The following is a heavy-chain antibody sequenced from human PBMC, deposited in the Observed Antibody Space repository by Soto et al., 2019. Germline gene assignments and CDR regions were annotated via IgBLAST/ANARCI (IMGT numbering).Heavy chain of an antibody. D-gene: IGHD2-2*01. V-gene: IGHV4-30-2*01. Sequence: SETLSLTCALSGAPITWGDYSWNWIRQPPGKGLEWIGYIFHGGSTYYNPSLRSRVTISVDRSRTQFSLKMSSVTAADTAVYYCARGRVVVPAAVMFNCLDPWGQGARVTVS. J-gene: IGHJ5*02. CDR2: IFHGGST. CDR3: ARGRVVVPAAVMFNCLDP. CDR1: GAPITWGDYS.